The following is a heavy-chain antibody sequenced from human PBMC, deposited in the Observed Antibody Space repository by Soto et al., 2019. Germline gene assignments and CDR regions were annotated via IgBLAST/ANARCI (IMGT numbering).Heavy chain of an antibody. CDR3: SRCSAIGDKRAAFDV. V-gene: IGHV4-31*03. Sequence: QVQLQESGPGLVRPSETLSLTCSVSGDSIGSTLHYCGWIRLHPGKGLEYIGYIYYSVATYYSQSLESRVTISVDTSKNQVSLKLTSVTAADTARYYCSRCSAIGDKRAAFDVWGQGTMVTVSS. CDR1: GDSIGSTLHY. J-gene: IGHJ3*01. CDR2: IYYSVAT. D-gene: IGHD4-17*01.